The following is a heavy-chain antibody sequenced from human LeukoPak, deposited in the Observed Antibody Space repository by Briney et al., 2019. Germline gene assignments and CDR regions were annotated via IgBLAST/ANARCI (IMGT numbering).Heavy chain of an antibody. D-gene: IGHD1-26*01. V-gene: IGHV4-39*07. CDR1: GFTFSSYE. Sequence: GSLRLSCAASGFTFSSYEMNWVRQAPGKGLEWIGSIYYSGSTYYNPSLKSRVTISVDTSKNQFSLKLSSVTAADTAVYYCARGGEWELLENNFDYWGQGTLVTVSS. J-gene: IGHJ4*02. CDR3: ARGGEWELLENNFDY. CDR2: IYYSGST.